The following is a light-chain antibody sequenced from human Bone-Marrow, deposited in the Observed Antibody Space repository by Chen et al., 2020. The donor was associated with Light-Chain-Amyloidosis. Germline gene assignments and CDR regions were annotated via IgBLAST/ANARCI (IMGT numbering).Light chain of an antibody. V-gene: IGLV2-14*01. CDR1: SSDVGGDNH. CDR3: SSYTITNTLV. J-gene: IGLJ1*01. CDR2: EVT. Sequence: QSALTQPASVSGSPGQSLTISCTGTSSDVGGDNHVSWYQQHPDKAPKLMIYEVTNRPSWVPDRFSGTKSDNTASLTISGLQTEDEADYCCSSYTITNTLVFGSGTRVTV.